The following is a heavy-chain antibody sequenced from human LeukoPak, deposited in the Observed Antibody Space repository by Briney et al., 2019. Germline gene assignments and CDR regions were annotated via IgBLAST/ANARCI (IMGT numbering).Heavy chain of an antibody. CDR2: IYDSRFT. J-gene: IGHJ4*02. CDR3: AGGFDRSKMAY. V-gene: IGHV4-31*03. CDR1: GGSITSGGHY. D-gene: IGHD5-24*01. Sequence: PSETLSLTCTVSGGSITSGGHYWSWIRQHPGKGLEWIGCIYDSRFTYYNTSLESCVMISVDSAENQVSLKLTSVTAADTAVYYCAGGFDRSKMAYWGQGTLVTVYS.